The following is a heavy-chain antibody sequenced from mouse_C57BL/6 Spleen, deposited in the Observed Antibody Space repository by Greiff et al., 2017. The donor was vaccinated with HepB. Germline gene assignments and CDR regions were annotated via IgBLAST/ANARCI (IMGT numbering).Heavy chain of an antibody. J-gene: IGHJ2*01. CDR1: GYTFTDYY. D-gene: IGHD1-1*01. CDR2: INPNNGGT. V-gene: IGHV1-26*01. CDR3: ARGTVTTVVEGDY. Sequence: VQLQQSGPELVKPGASVKISCKASGYTFTDYYMNWVKQSHGKSLEWIGDINPNNGGTSYNQKFKGKATLTVDKSSSTAYMELRSLTSEDSAVYYCARGTVTTVVEGDYWGQGTTLTVSS.